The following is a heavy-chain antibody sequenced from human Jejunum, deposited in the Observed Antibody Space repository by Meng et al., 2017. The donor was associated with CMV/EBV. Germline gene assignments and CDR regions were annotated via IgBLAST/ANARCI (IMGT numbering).Heavy chain of an antibody. Sequence: RQAPGKGLEWVSHSATSDRLGRRTTKYADSVKGRFTISRDNAKNSLYLQMNSLRAKDTAVYYCARVEAIAASNGGGYYYYYGMDVWGQGTTVTVSS. CDR2: SATSDRLGRRTT. V-gene: IGHV3-11*04. J-gene: IGHJ6*02. CDR3: ARVEAIAASNGGGYYYYYGMDV. D-gene: IGHD6-6*01.